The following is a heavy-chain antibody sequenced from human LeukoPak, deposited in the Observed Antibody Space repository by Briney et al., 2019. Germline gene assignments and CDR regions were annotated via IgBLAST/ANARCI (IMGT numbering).Heavy chain of an antibody. V-gene: IGHV1-46*01. D-gene: IGHD2-2*01. CDR2: INPSGGST. J-gene: IGHJ6*03. CDR1: GYTFTSYY. Sequence: ASVKVSCKASGYTFTSYYMHWVRQAPGQGLEWMGIINPSGGSTSYAQKFQGRATMTRETSTSTVYMELSSLRSEDTAVYYCARGDIVVVPTHYYYYMDVWGKGTTVTVSS. CDR3: ARGDIVVVPTHYYYYMDV.